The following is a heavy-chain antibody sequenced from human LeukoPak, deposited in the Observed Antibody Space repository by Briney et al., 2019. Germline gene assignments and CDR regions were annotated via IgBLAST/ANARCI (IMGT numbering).Heavy chain of an antibody. V-gene: IGHV3-21*01. CDR3: ARVGIAAAGTDY. CDR2: ISSSSSYI. D-gene: IGHD6-13*01. CDR1: GFTFSSYS. J-gene: IGHJ4*02. Sequence: GGSLRLSCAASGFTFSSYSMNWVRQAPGKGVEWVSSISSSSSYIYYADSVKGRFTISRDNAKNSLYLQMNSLRAEDTAVYYCARVGIAAAGTDYWGQGTLVTVSS.